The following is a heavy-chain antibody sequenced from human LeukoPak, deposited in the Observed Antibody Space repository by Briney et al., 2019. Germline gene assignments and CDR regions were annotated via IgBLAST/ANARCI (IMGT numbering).Heavy chain of an antibody. Sequence: GRSLRLSCAASGFTFSSYGMNWVRQAPGKGLDWVSYISSSSSTIYYADSLKGRFTISRDNAKNSLYLQMNSLRDEDTAVYYCARARGRASGSGSYSFDYWGQGTLVTVSS. CDR1: GFTFSSYG. CDR3: ARARGRASGSGSYSFDY. V-gene: IGHV3-48*02. D-gene: IGHD3-10*01. J-gene: IGHJ4*02. CDR2: ISSSSSTI.